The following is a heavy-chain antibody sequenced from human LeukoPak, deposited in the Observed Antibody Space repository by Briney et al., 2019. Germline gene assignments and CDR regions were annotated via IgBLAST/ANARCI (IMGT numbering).Heavy chain of an antibody. D-gene: IGHD6-13*01. Sequence: GGSLTLSCAAYGFTFSSYAMSWVRQAPGKGLEWVSAISGSGAGTYYADSVKGRFTISRDNSKNTLYLQMHSLRAEDTAVYYCATNTSSWSFDYWGQGTLVTVSS. CDR2: ISGSGAGT. CDR3: ATNTSSWSFDY. J-gene: IGHJ4*02. V-gene: IGHV3-23*01. CDR1: GFTFSSYA.